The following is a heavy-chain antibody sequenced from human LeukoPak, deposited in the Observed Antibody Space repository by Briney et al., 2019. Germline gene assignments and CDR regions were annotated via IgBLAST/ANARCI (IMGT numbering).Heavy chain of an antibody. D-gene: IGHD3-3*01. CDR3: ASTIFGVADAFDY. Sequence: PSETLSLTCTVSGGSISSSSYFWGWIRQPTGKGLEWIGSIYYSGSTYYNPSLTSRVTISVDTSKNQFSLKLSSVTAADTAVYYCASTIFGVADAFDYWSQGTLVTVSS. V-gene: IGHV4-39*07. J-gene: IGHJ4*02. CDR2: IYYSGST. CDR1: GGSISSSSYF.